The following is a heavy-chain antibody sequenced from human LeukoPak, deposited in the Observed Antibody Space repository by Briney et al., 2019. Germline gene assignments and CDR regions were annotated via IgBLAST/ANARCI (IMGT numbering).Heavy chain of an antibody. J-gene: IGHJ4*02. CDR1: GFTFSSYG. V-gene: IGHV3-30*18. D-gene: IGHD3-22*01. Sequence: EGSLRPSCAASGFTFSSYGMLWVRQAPGKGLEWVAVISYDGSNKYYADSVKGRFTISRDNSKNTLYLQMNSLRAEDTAVYYCAKDRRYYDSSGPNDYWGQGTLVTVSS. CDR2: ISYDGSNK. CDR3: AKDRRYYDSSGPNDY.